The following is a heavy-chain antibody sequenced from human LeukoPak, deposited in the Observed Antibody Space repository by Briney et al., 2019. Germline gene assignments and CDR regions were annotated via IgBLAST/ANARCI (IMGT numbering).Heavy chain of an antibody. CDR2: IYHAGST. CDR3: ARAIIMVRGLGNFFDP. CDR1: GGSISSAGFS. D-gene: IGHD3-10*01. Sequence: PSETLSLTCAVSGGSISSAGFSWRWLRQPRGKGLEWIGSIYHAGSTYYNPSLKSRFTMSVDRSKKQFSLNLKSVNAADTAVYYCARAIIMVRGLGNFFDPWGQGTLVTVSS. J-gene: IGHJ5*02. V-gene: IGHV4-30-2*01.